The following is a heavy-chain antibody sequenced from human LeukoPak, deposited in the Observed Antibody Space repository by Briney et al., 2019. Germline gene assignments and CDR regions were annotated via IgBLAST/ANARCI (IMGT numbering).Heavy chain of an antibody. CDR2: INAGNGNT. CDR1: GYTFTSYA. D-gene: IGHD5-18*01. J-gene: IGHJ5*02. CDR3: ARDVQLWLQAGFDP. V-gene: IGHV1-3*01. Sequence: ASVNVSCKASGYTFTSYAMHWVRQAPGQRLEWMGWINAGNGNTKYSQKFQGRVTITRDTSASTAYMELSSLRSEDTAVYYCARDVQLWLQAGFDPWGQGTLVTVSS.